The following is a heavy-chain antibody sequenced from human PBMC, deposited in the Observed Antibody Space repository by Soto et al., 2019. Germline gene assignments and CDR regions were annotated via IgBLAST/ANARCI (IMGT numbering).Heavy chain of an antibody. J-gene: IGHJ5*02. CDR3: ARDPKYTNYGAFDP. Sequence: SEPLSLPCTVSVCSISSGDSYWNWIPHPPGTGLEWIGYIDYSGTTYYNPSLMSRVTISVDTSKNQFSLNPYSVTAADTAVYYRARDPKYTNYGAFDPWGQGTLVTVSS. CDR1: VCSISSGDSY. CDR2: IDYSGTT. V-gene: IGHV4-30-4*01. D-gene: IGHD4-4*01.